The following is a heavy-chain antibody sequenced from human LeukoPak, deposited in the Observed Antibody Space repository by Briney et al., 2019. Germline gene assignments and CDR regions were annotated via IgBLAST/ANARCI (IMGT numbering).Heavy chain of an antibody. CDR2: INPNSGGT. CDR1: GYTFTSYD. V-gene: IGHV1-2*02. CDR3: ARDLGATIFGVVIPGWFDP. J-gene: IGHJ5*02. Sequence: ASVKVSCKASGYTFTSYDINWVRQAPEQGLEWMGWINPNSGGTNYAQKFQGRVTMTRDTSISTAYMELSRLRSDDTAVYYCARDLGATIFGVVIPGWFDPWGQGTLVTVSS. D-gene: IGHD3-3*01.